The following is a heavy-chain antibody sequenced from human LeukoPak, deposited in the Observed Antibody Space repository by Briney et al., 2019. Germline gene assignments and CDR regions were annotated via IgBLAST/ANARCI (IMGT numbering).Heavy chain of an antibody. V-gene: IGHV1-69*13. Sequence: ASVKVSRKASGGTFSSYAISWVRQAPGQGLEWMGGIIPIFGTANYAQKFQGRVTITADESTSTAYMELSSLRSEDTAVYYCARDHAGATDGHYWGQGTLVTVSS. J-gene: IGHJ4*02. CDR2: IIPIFGTA. D-gene: IGHD1-26*01. CDR1: GGTFSSYA. CDR3: ARDHAGATDGHY.